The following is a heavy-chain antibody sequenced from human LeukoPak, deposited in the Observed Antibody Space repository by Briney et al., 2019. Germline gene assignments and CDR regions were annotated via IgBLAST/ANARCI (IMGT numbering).Heavy chain of an antibody. CDR2: INYSGST. CDR1: GGSIRSSSYY. J-gene: IGHJ3*02. D-gene: IGHD1-20*01. CDR3: ARHNWNDAYAFDI. V-gene: IGHV4-39*01. Sequence: SETLSLTCSVSGGSIRSSSYYWGWIRQPPGKGLEWIGSINYSGSTYYNPSLKSRVTISVDTSKNQFSLKLSSVTAADTAVYYCARHNWNDAYAFDICGQGTMVTVSS.